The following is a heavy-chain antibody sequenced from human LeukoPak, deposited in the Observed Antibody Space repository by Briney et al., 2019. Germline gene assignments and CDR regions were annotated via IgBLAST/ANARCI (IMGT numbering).Heavy chain of an antibody. CDR2: INHSGST. D-gene: IGHD3-3*01. CDR1: GGSFSGYY. V-gene: IGHV4-34*01. CDR3: ASLLYYDFWSGYYNWFDP. J-gene: IGHJ5*02. Sequence: PSETLSLTCAVYGGSFSGYYWSWIRQPPGKGLEWIGEINHSGSTNYNPSLKSRVTISVDTSKNQFSLKLNSVTAADTAVYYCASLLYYDFWSGYYNWFDPWGQGTLVTVSS.